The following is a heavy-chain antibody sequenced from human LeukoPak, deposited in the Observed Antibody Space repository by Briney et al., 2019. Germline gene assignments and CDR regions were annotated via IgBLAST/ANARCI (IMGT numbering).Heavy chain of an antibody. CDR2: ISSSSSYI. CDR3: ASPRGSSWSYYYYYGMDV. Sequence: GGSLRLSCAASGFTFSSYAMSWVRQAPGKGLEWVSSISSSSSYIYYADSVKGRFTISRDNAKNSLYLQMNSLRAEDTAVYYCASPRGSSWSYYYYYGMDVWGQGTTVTVSS. D-gene: IGHD6-13*01. V-gene: IGHV3-21*01. J-gene: IGHJ6*02. CDR1: GFTFSSYA.